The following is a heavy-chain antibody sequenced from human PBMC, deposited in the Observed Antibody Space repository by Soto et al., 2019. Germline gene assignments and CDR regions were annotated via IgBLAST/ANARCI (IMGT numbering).Heavy chain of an antibody. CDR1: GYTFTSYG. D-gene: IGHD3-16*02. J-gene: IGHJ5*02. V-gene: IGHV1-18*01. Sequence: ASVKVSCKASGYTFTSYGISWVRQAPGQGLEWMGWISAYNGNTNYAQKLQGRVTMTTDTSTSTAYMELRSLRSDDTAVYYCARDTISYYDYIWGSYPNWFDPWGQGTLVTVSS. CDR3: ARDTISYYDYIWGSYPNWFDP. CDR2: ISAYNGNT.